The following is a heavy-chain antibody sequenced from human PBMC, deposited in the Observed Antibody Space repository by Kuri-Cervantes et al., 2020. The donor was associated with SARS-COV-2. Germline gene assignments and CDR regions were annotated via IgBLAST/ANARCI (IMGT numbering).Heavy chain of an antibody. CDR2: ISGSGGST. J-gene: IGHJ4*02. CDR3: TREAYDYNMGFDS. V-gene: IGHV3-23*01. Sequence: GGSLRLSCAASGFTFSSYAMSWVRQAPGKGLEWVPAISGSGGSTYYADSVKGRFTISRDNSRNIVYLQMNSLRPEDTALYYCTREAYDYNMGFDSWGQGTLVTVSS. D-gene: IGHD4-11*01. CDR1: GFTFSSYA.